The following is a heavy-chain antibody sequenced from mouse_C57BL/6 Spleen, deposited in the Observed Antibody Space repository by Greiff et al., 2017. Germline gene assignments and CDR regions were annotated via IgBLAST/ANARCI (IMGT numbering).Heavy chain of an antibody. CDR3: ARGGGDSSGYNAMDY. V-gene: IGHV1-81*01. J-gene: IGHJ4*01. D-gene: IGHD3-2*02. CDR1: GYTFTSYG. Sequence: VQLQESGAELARPGASVKLSCKASGYTFTSYGISWVKQRTGQGLEWIGEIYPRSGNTYYNEKFKGKATLTADKSSSTAYMELRSLTSEDSAVXFCARGGGDSSGYNAMDYWGQGTSVTVSS. CDR2: IYPRSGNT.